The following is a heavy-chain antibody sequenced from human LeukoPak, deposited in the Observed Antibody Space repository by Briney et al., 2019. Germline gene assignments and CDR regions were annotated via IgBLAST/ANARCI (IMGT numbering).Heavy chain of an antibody. CDR2: IDHSGST. CDR1: GGSISSSNW. V-gene: IGHV4-4*02. J-gene: IGHJ3*02. D-gene: IGHD1-26*01. Sequence: SETLSLTCAVSGGSISSSNWWSWVRQPPGKGLEWIGEIDHSGSTNYNPSLKSRVTISVDKSKNQFSLKLSSVTAADTAVYYCARETTSGSYRRSDDAFDIWGQGTMVTVSS. CDR3: ARETTSGSYRRSDDAFDI.